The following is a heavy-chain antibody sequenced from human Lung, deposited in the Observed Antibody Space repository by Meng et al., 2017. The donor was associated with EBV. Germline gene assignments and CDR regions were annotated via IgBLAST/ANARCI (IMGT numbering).Heavy chain of an antibody. CDR3: ARDEGGNSERGFQH. CDR2: IYHSGST. J-gene: IGHJ1*01. D-gene: IGHD4-23*01. V-gene: IGHV4-4*02. Sequence: QVRLQESDPGLVTPSGTLSLTCDVSCGSIRNDQWWSWVRQAPGKGVEWIGEIYHSGSTNYNPSLKSRVTLSVDKSKNQFSLKLSSVTAADTAVYYCARDEGGNSERGFQHWGQGTLVTVSS. CDR1: CGSIRNDQW.